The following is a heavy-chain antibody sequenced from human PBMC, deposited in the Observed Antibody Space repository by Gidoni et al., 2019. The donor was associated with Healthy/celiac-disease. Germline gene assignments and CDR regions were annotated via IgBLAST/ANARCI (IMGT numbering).Heavy chain of an antibody. CDR3: AKGGLRSSPFFDY. CDR2: ISYDGSNK. CDR1: GITFSSYG. D-gene: IGHD4-17*01. Sequence: QVQLVESVGGEVQPGRSLRLYCAASGITFSSYGMHWVRQAPGKGLEWVAVISYDGSNKYYADSVKGRVTISRGNSKTTLYLQMNSLRAEDTAVYYCAKGGLRSSPFFDYWGQGTLVTVSS. V-gene: IGHV3-30*18. J-gene: IGHJ4*02.